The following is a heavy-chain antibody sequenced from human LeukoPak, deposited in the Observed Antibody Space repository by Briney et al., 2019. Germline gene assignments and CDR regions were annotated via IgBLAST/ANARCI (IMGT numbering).Heavy chain of an antibody. V-gene: IGHV5-51*01. Sequence: GESLQISCKTSGYSFTNYWIGWVRQMPGKGLEWMGIFYPGDSDTRYSPSFQGQVTISADKSISTAYLQWSSLKASDTAMHYCARHVCGGGGCYSESWGQGTLVTVSS. J-gene: IGHJ4*02. CDR3: ARHVCGGGGCYSES. CDR2: FYPGDSDT. D-gene: IGHD2-15*01. CDR1: GYSFTNYW.